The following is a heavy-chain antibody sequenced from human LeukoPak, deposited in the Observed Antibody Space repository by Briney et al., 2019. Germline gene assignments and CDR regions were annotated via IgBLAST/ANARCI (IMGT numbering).Heavy chain of an antibody. CDR3: ARIRGGLPDY. V-gene: IGHV3-7*05. J-gene: IGHJ4*02. CDR1: GFTFSSYY. CDR2: IKQDGSEK. D-gene: IGHD3-10*01. Sequence: GGSLRLSCAASGFTFSSYYMAWFRQAPGKGLEWVANIKQDGSEKYYVDSVKGRFTISRDNAKNSLFLQLNSLRAEDTAVYYCARIRGGLPDYWGQGTLVTVSS.